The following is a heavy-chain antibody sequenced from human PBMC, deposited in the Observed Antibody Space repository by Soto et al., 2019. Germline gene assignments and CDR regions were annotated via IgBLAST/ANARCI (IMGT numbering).Heavy chain of an antibody. CDR3: ASGDQGY. J-gene: IGHJ4*02. V-gene: IGHV3-72*01. Sequence: EVHLVESGGGLVQPGGSLSLSCAASGFTFSDPYMDWVRQAPGKGLEWVGRIRNRVNSYTTDYAASVRGRFTISRDDSNNSLYLPMNSLKTEDTAVYYCASGDQGYWGQGALVTVSS. CDR1: GFTFSDPY. CDR2: IRNRVNSYTT.